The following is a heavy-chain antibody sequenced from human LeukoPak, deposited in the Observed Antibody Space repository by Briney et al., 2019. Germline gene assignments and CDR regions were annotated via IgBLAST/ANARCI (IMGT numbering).Heavy chain of an antibody. CDR2: INPNSGGT. Sequence: ASVKVSCRASGYTFTGYYMHWVRQAPGQGLEGMGWINPNSGGTNYAQKFQGRVTMTRDTSISTAYMELSRLRSDDTAVYYCARDGVEDSSPPGGPWGQGTLVTVSS. CDR3: ARDGVEDSSPPGGP. CDR1: GYTFTGYY. J-gene: IGHJ5*02. V-gene: IGHV1-2*02. D-gene: IGHD6-6*01.